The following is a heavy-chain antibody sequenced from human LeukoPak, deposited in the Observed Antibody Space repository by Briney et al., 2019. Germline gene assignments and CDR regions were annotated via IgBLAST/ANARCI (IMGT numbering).Heavy chain of an antibody. Sequence: GGSLRLSCAASGFTFSSYWMHWVRQAPGKGLVWVSRINSDGSSTSYADSVKGRFTISRDNAKNTLYLQMNSLRAEDMAVYYCATLGRGSPKYYFDYWGQGTLVTVSS. D-gene: IGHD3-10*01. J-gene: IGHJ4*02. V-gene: IGHV3-74*01. CDR2: INSDGSST. CDR1: GFTFSSYW. CDR3: ATLGRGSPKYYFDY.